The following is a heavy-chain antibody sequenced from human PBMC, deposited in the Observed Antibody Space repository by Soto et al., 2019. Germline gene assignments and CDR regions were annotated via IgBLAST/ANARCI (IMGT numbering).Heavy chain of an antibody. D-gene: IGHD2-15*01. J-gene: IGHJ5*02. Sequence: SETLSLTCTVSGGSISSSSYYWGWIRQPPGKGLEWIGSIYYSGSTYYNPSLKSRVTISVDTSKNQFSLKLSSVTAADTAVYYCARPYRSVGPWFDPWGQGTLVTVSS. CDR3: ARPYRSVGPWFDP. CDR1: GGSISSSSYY. V-gene: IGHV4-39*01. CDR2: IYYSGST.